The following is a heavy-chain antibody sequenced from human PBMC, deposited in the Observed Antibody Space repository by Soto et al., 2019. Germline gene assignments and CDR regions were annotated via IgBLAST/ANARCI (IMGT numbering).Heavy chain of an antibody. D-gene: IGHD3-10*01. J-gene: IGHJ4*02. Sequence: QAQLVQSGAEMKKPGSSVKVSCQSSGGTFNTYAMNWVRQAPGQGPEWMGDISPMFGAANYAPKFQGRVTITADESTGTSYMQLSSLTSEDTALYFCAREVQVHTLAFVYWGQGTLVTVSS. CDR2: ISPMFGAA. V-gene: IGHV1-69*19. CDR1: GGTFNTYA. CDR3: AREVQVHTLAFVY.